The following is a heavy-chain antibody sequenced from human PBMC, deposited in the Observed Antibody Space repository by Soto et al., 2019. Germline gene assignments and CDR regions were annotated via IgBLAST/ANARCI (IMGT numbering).Heavy chain of an antibody. D-gene: IGHD3-22*01. CDR3: ARAANYYDSSGYGLGY. Sequence: QVPLVRSGAEVKKPGSSVKVSCKASGGTFSSYAISWVRQAPGQGLEWMGGIIPIFGTANYAQKFQGRVTITADESTSTAYMELSSLRSEDTAVYYCARAANYYDSSGYGLGYWGQGTLVTVSS. J-gene: IGHJ4*02. CDR1: GGTFSSYA. V-gene: IGHV1-69*01. CDR2: IIPIFGTA.